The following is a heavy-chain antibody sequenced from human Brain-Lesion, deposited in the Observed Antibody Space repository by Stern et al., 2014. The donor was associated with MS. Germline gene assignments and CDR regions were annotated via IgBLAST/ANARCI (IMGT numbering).Heavy chain of an antibody. Sequence: EVQLLQSGGGLVKPGGSLRLSCAASGFTNAWMTWVRQAPGKGLEWVGRIESKSDGGTTDYAAPVKGRFTLSRDDSKNTVYLQMNNLKTEDTAVYYCSTRVIVAPMEFDYWGQGTMVTVSS. D-gene: IGHD2-21*01. CDR3: STRVIVAPMEFDY. V-gene: IGHV3-15*04. J-gene: IGHJ4*02. CDR1: GFTNAW. CDR2: IESKSDGGTT.